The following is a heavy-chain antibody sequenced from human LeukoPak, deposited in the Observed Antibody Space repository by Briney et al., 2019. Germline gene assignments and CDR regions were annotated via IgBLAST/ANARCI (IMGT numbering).Heavy chain of an antibody. D-gene: IGHD3-22*01. CDR2: VYTSGGT. Sequence: SETLSLTCSVSGVSISSYYWSWIRQPPGKGLEWIGRVYTSGGTGYNPSFKSRVTMSADTSKRQFSLKLSSVTAAGTAVYYCATGSGYYRGAEYFEYWGQGTLVTVSS. V-gene: IGHV4-4*07. CDR1: GVSISSYY. J-gene: IGHJ1*01. CDR3: ATGSGYYRGAEYFEY.